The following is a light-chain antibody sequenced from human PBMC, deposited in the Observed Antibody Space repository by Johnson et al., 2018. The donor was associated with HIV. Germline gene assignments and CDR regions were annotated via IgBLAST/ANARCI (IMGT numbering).Light chain of an antibody. Sequence: QSVLIQPPSVSAAPGQKVTISCSGSNSNIGSNYVSWYQQLPGTAPKLLIYDNNKRPSGIPDRFSGSKSGTSATLGITGLQTGDEADYYCGTWDSGLSGGLYLFGPGTKVTVL. J-gene: IGLJ1*01. CDR3: GTWDSGLSGGLYL. V-gene: IGLV1-51*01. CDR2: DNN. CDR1: NSNIGSNY.